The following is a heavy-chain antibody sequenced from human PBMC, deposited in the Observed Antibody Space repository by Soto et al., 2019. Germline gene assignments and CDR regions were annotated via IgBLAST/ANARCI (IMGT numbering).Heavy chain of an antibody. D-gene: IGHD4-17*01. CDR1: GGSISSGGYY. CDR2: IYYSGST. V-gene: IGHV4-31*03. CDR3: ARSYGDTLLFDY. Sequence: SETLSLTCTVSGGSISSGGYYWSWNRQHPGKGLEWIGYIYYSGSTYYNPSLKSRVTISVDTSKNQFSLKLSSVTAADTAVYYCARSYGDTLLFDYWGQGTLVTVSS. J-gene: IGHJ4*02.